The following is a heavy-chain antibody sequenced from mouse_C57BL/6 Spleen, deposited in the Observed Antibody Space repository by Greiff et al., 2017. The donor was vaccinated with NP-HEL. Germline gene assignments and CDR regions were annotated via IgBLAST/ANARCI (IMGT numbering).Heavy chain of an antibody. J-gene: IGHJ4*01. Sequence: EVKLMESGPELVKPGDSVKISCKASGYSFTGYFMNWVMQSHGKSLEWIGRINPYNGDTFYNQKFKGKATLTVDKSSSTAHMELRSLTSEDSAVYYCARDDYYYAMDYWGQGTSVTVSS. D-gene: IGHD2-4*01. CDR2: INPYNGDT. CDR1: GYSFTGYF. CDR3: ARDDYYYAMDY. V-gene: IGHV1-20*01.